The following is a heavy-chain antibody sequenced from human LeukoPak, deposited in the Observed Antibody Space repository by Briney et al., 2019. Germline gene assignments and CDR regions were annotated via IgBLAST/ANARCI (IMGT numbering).Heavy chain of an antibody. CDR3: AKKLSGSYKGFDY. D-gene: IGHD1-26*01. Sequence: GGSLRLSCAASGFTFSSYAMSWVRQAPGKGLVWVSGISDSGGTVYYADSVKGRFTISRDNSKNSLYLQMNSLRAEDTAVYYCAKKLSGSYKGFDYWGQGTLVTVSS. V-gene: IGHV3-23*01. CDR2: ISDSGGTV. CDR1: GFTFSSYA. J-gene: IGHJ4*02.